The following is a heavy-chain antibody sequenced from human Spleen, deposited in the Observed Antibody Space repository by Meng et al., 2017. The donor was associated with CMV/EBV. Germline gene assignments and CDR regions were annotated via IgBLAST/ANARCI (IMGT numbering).Heavy chain of an antibody. CDR2: INPNSGGT. J-gene: IGHJ4*02. Sequence: ASVKVSCKASGYIFSGSYIHWVRQAPRHGLEWMGWINPNSGGTNYAQKFQGRVTMTRDTSISTAYMELSRLRSDDTAVYYCARVGWELLVGDYWGQGTLVTVSS. D-gene: IGHD1-26*01. CDR1: GYIFSGSY. V-gene: IGHV1-2*02. CDR3: ARVGWELLVGDY.